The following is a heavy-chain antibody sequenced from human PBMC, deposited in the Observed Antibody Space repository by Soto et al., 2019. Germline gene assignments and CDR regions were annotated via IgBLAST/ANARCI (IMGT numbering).Heavy chain of an antibody. V-gene: IGHV3-23*01. CDR2: ISGSGGST. J-gene: IGHJ4*02. D-gene: IGHD3-22*01. Sequence: GGSLRLSCAASGFTFSSYAMSWVRQAPGKGLEWVSAISGSGGSTYYADSVKGRFTISRDNSKNTLYLQMNSLRAEDTAVYYCAKGVTMIVVVTYYFDYWGQGTLVTGSS. CDR1: GFTFSSYA. CDR3: AKGVTMIVVVTYYFDY.